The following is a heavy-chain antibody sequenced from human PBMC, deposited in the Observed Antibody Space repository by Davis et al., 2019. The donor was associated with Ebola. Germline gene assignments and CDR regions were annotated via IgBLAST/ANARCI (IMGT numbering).Heavy chain of an antibody. Sequence: GGSLRLSCAASGFTFSSYAMSWVRQAPGKGLEWVGRIKSKVDGGTTHYAARVRGRFTISRDDSKNTLYLQMNGLKTEDTALYYCSRGSGTYDWGQGTLVTVSS. CDR2: IKSKVDGGTT. CDR1: GFTFSSYA. D-gene: IGHD1-26*01. V-gene: IGHV3-15*06. J-gene: IGHJ4*02. CDR3: SRGSGTYD.